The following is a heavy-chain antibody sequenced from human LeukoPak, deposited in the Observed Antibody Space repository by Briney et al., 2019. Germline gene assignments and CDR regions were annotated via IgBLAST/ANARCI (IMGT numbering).Heavy chain of an antibody. D-gene: IGHD3-10*01. CDR2: IYYSGST. CDR3: ARGSRTMVRGVILDLFDP. J-gene: IGHJ5*02. V-gene: IGHV4-59*12. CDR1: GASITSYY. Sequence: SETLSLTCTVSGASITSYYWSWIRQPPGKALEWIGYIYYSGSTNYNPSLKSRVTMSVDTSKNQFSLKLSSVTAADTAVYYCARGSRTMVRGVILDLFDPWGQGTLVTVSS.